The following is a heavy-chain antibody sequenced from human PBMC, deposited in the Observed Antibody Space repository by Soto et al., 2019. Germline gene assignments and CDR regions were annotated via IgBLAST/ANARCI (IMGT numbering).Heavy chain of an antibody. Sequence: QVQLVQSGAEVKKPGASVKVSCKASGYTFTSYGITCVRQAPGQGLAWMGWISAYNGNTNYAQKLQGRVTMTTDTSTSTAYMELRSVRSDDTAVYYCARGITLVRGVTQNNWFDPWGQGTLVTVSS. D-gene: IGHD3-10*01. CDR1: GYTFTSYG. J-gene: IGHJ5*02. CDR2: ISAYNGNT. V-gene: IGHV1-18*04. CDR3: ARGITLVRGVTQNNWFDP.